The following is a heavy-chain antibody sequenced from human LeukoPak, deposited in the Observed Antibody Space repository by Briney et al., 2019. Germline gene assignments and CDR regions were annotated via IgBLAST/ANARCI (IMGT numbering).Heavy chain of an antibody. V-gene: IGHV3-30-3*01. CDR3: AREARIAGNWFDP. D-gene: IGHD6-13*01. CDR1: GFTFSSYA. Sequence: GRSLRLSCAASGFTFSSYAMHWVRQAPGKGLEWVAVISYDGSNKYYADSVKGRFTISRDNSKNTLYLQMNSLRAEDTAVYYCAREARIAGNWFDPWGQGTLVTVSS. J-gene: IGHJ5*02. CDR2: ISYDGSNK.